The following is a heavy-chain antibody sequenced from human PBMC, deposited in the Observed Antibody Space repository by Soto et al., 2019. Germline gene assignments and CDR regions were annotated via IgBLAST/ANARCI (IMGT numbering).Heavy chain of an antibody. D-gene: IGHD2-21*01. CDR3: ARQGRWGFLSAHNWFDP. CDR1: GGSFSDHY. Sequence: QVQLQQWGAGLLKPSETLSLTCAVYGGSFSDHYWSWIRQPPEKGLECIGNINYSGSTNYNPSLKRRVTIAVDTSKNQFSLKLSSVTAADTAVDFCARQGRWGFLSAHNWFDPWGQGTLVTVSS. CDR2: INYSGST. V-gene: IGHV4-34*01. J-gene: IGHJ5*02.